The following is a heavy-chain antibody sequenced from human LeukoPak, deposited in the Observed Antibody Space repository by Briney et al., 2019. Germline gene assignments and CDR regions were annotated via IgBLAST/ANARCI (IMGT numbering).Heavy chain of an antibody. V-gene: IGHV3-7*03. J-gene: IGHJ4*02. CDR1: GFTFSSYW. D-gene: IGHD3-22*01. CDR3: ARESGYYNYYFDY. CDR2: IKQDGSEK. Sequence: PGGSLRLSCAASGFTFSSYWMSWVRQAPGKGLEWVANIKQDGSEKYYVDSVKGRFTISRDNAKNSLYLQMNSLRAEDTAVYYCARESGYYNYYFDYWGQGTLVTVSS.